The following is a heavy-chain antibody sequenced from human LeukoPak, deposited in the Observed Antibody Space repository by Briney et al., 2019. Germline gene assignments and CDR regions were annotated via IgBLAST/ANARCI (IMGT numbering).Heavy chain of an antibody. V-gene: IGHV3-53*01. CDR1: GFSVSSNY. D-gene: IGHD1-26*01. CDR2: IYSGGSI. Sequence: GGSLRLSCGASGFSVSSNYLSWVRQAPGKGLEWVSVIYSGGSIYYADSVKGRFTISRDNSKNTLYLQMDSLRAEDTAVYYCAREVVAVGAAGGGFDYWGQGTLVTVSS. CDR3: AREVVAVGAAGGGFDY. J-gene: IGHJ4*02.